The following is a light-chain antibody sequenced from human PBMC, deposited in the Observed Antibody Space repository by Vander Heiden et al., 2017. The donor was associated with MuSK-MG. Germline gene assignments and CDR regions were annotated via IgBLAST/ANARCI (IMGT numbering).Light chain of an antibody. J-gene: IGKJ4*01. V-gene: IGKV3-15*01. CDR2: DAS. CDR3: QQYNKWPLT. Sequence: EIVMTQSPATLSVSPGERATLSCRASQSVRSNLAWYQQKPGQAPRLLIYDASTRATGLPARFSGSGSGTEFTLTISSLQSEDFAVYYCQQYNKWPLTFGGGTKVEIK. CDR1: QSVRSN.